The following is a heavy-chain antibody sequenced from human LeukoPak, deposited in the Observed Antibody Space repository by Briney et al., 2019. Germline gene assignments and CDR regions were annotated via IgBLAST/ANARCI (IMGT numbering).Heavy chain of an antibody. J-gene: IGHJ4*02. V-gene: IGHV4-30-4*01. CDR1: GGSISSDDYY. CDR3: VRASCGGDCYSFDY. D-gene: IGHD2-21*02. Sequence: PSQTLSLTCTVSGGSISSDDYYWSWIRQPPGKGLEWIGYIYYTGSTYYNPSLKSRVTISVVTSKNQFSLKLSSVTAADTAVYYCVRASCGGDCYSFDYWGQGTLVTVSS. CDR2: IYYTGST.